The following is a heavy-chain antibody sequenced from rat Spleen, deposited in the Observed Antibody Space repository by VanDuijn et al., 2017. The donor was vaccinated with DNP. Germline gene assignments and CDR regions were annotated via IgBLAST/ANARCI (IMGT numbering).Heavy chain of an antibody. CDR2: MWSEGDT. V-gene: IGHV2-32*01. J-gene: IGHJ2*01. CDR3: ARDLRRVDY. CDR1: GFSLTNYH. Sequence: QVQLKESGPGLVQPSQTLSLTCTVSGFSLTNYHVHWVRQSPGQGLEWMGVMWSEGDTSYNSVLKSRLTINRDTSKSQLFLKMSSMQTEDTATYYCARDLRRVDYWGQGVMVTVSS. D-gene: IGHD1-11*01.